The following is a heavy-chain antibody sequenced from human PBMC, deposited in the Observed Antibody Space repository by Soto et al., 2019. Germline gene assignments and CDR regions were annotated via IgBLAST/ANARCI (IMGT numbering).Heavy chain of an antibody. CDR1: GGSISSGDYY. Sequence: SETLSLTCTVSGGSISSGDYYWSWIRQPPGKGLEWIGYIYYSGSTYYNPSLKSRVTISVDTFKNQFSLKLSSVTAADTAVYYCAREGYSYGYSSYSFDYWGQGTLVTVSS. CDR2: IYYSGST. V-gene: IGHV4-30-4*01. D-gene: IGHD5-18*01. J-gene: IGHJ4*02. CDR3: AREGYSYGYSSYSFDY.